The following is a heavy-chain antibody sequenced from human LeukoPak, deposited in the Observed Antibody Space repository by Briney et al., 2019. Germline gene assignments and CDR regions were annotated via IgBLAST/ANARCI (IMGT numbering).Heavy chain of an antibody. Sequence: PGGSLRLSCAASGFAFSSYTMHWVRQAPGKRPEWVSVISYDETHKYYADDVAGRFTISRDNAKNSLYLQMNSLRAEDTAVYYCARDSGWGLDYWGQGTLVTVSS. J-gene: IGHJ4*02. CDR1: GFAFSSYT. CDR3: ARDSGWGLDY. V-gene: IGHV3-30*04. CDR2: ISYDETHK. D-gene: IGHD6-19*01.